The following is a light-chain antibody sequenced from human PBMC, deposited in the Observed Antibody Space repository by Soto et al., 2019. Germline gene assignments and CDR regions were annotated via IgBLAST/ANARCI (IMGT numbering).Light chain of an antibody. CDR1: SSDIGAYNS. V-gene: IGLV2-14*01. J-gene: IGLJ1*01. CDR3: SSYTGSSTYV. CDR2: EVS. Sequence: QSALTQPASVSGSPGQSITISCTGTSSDIGAYNSVSWYQQYPGRAPKLMICEVSNRPSGVSNRFSGSKSGNTASLTISGLQAEDEADYYCSSYTGSSTYVFGTGTKLTVL.